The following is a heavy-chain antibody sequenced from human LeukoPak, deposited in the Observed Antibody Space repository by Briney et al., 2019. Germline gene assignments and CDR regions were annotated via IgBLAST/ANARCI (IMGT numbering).Heavy chain of an antibody. CDR2: IDTKGSRT. V-gene: IGHV3-23*01. CDR3: VKEVVATIPPL. J-gene: IGHJ4*02. CDR1: GFILSNCA. D-gene: IGHD5-12*01. Sequence: GGSLRLSCAASGFILSNCAMTWVRQAPGKGLEWVSGIDTKGSRTYYADSVKGRFTISRDNSKNTLFLQMNSLRAEDTAVYYCVKEVVATIPPLWGQGTLVTVSS.